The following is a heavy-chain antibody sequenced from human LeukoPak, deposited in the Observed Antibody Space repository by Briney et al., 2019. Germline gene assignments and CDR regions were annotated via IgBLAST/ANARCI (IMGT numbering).Heavy chain of an antibody. CDR3: ARGPRAGMITFGGVIAYFDY. CDR1: GYTFTGYY. J-gene: IGHJ4*02. Sequence: ASVTVSCKALGYTFTGYYMHWVRQASGQGLEWMGWINPSSGGTNYAQKFQGRVTMTRDTSISTAYMELSRLRSDDTAVYYCARGPRAGMITFGGVIAYFDYWGQGTLVTVSS. D-gene: IGHD3-16*02. CDR2: INPSSGGT. V-gene: IGHV1-2*02.